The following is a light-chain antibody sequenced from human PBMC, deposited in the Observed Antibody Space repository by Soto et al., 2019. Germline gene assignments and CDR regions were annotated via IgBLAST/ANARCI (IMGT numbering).Light chain of an antibody. CDR2: GAS. J-gene: IGKJ1*01. Sequence: EIVMTQSPATLSVSPGERATLSCRASQSVSSSLAWYQQKRGQAPRLLIYGASTRATGIPARFSGSGSGTEFTRTISSLQSEDFAVYYCQQYNNWPPWTFGQGTKVEIK. V-gene: IGKV3-15*01. CDR1: QSVSSS. CDR3: QQYNNWPPWT.